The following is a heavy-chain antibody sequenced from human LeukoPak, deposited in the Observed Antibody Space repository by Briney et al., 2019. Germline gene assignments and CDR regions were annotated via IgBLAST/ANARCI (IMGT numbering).Heavy chain of an antibody. CDR1: GFTFSTYT. CDR2: ISGSSSFI. J-gene: IGHJ4*02. CDR3: ARDAGGIAAAGHFDY. D-gene: IGHD6-13*01. Sequence: GGSLRLSCAASGFTFSTYTMTWVRQAPGKGLEWVSSISGSSSFIYYADSVKGRITISRDNARNSVFLQMNGLRAEDTAVYYCARDAGGIAAAGHFDYWGQGTLVSVSS. V-gene: IGHV3-21*01.